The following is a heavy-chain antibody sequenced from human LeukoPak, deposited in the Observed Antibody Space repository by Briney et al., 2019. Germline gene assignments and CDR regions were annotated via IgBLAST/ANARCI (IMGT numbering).Heavy chain of an antibody. CDR1: GGSISSGGYY. Sequence: SQTLSLTCTVSGGSISSGGYYWSWIRQPPGKGLEWIGEINHSGSTNYNPSLKSRVTISVDTSKNQFSLKLSSVTAADTAVYYCARRRAGLGYWGQGTLVTVSS. CDR2: INHSGST. J-gene: IGHJ4*02. D-gene: IGHD3/OR15-3a*01. CDR3: ARRRAGLGY. V-gene: IGHV4-39*07.